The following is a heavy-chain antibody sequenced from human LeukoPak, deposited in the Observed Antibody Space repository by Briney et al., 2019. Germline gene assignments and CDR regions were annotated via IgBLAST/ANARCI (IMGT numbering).Heavy chain of an antibody. J-gene: IGHJ4*02. CDR2: INPNSGDT. D-gene: IGHD3-3*01. CDR1: GYTFTGYY. V-gene: IGHV1-2*02. CDR3: ARMESYYDFWSGYSA. Sequence: ASVKLFCKASGYTFTGYYMHWVRQAPGQGLEWMGWINPNSGDTNYAQNFQGSVNITRDASISTAYREGSGVMSDDTTVYYCARMESYYDFWSGYSAWGQGTLVTVSS.